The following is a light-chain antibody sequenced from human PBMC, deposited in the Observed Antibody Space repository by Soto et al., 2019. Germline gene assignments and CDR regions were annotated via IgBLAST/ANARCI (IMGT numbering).Light chain of an antibody. CDR1: QSVRNSL. J-gene: IGKJ5*01. CDR3: QQYGSSR. Sequence: EIVLTQSPGTLSLSPGERSTLSCRASQSVRNSLLAWYQQKPGQPPRLLIYDASTRATATPERFSGSGSGTDFTLTISRLEPEDFAVYYCQQYGSSRFGQGTRLEIK. CDR2: DAS. V-gene: IGKV3-20*01.